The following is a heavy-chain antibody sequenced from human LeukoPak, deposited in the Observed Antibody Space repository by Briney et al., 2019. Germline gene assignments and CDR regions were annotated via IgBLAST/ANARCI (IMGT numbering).Heavy chain of an antibody. V-gene: IGHV3-48*03. Sequence: GGSLRLSCAASGFTFSNYEMNWVRQAPGKGLEWVSYISSSGSNIYYADSVRGRFTISRDNAKNSLYLQMNSLRAEDTAVYYCARDPGSGLLFDYWGQGVLVAVSS. CDR2: ISSSGSNI. CDR3: ARDPGSGLLFDY. D-gene: IGHD3-10*01. J-gene: IGHJ4*02. CDR1: GFTFSNYE.